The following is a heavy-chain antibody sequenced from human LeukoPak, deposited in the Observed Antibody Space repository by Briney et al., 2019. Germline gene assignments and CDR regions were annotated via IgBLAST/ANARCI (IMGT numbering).Heavy chain of an antibody. J-gene: IGHJ6*02. V-gene: IGHV1-8*01. CDR1: GYTFTSYD. Sequence: ASVKVSCKASGYTFTSYDINWVRQVTGQGLEWMGWMNPNSGNTGYAQKFQGRVTMTRNTSISTAYMELSSLRSEDTAVYYCARLLGTYYYYGMDVWGQGTTVTVSS. CDR2: MNPNSGNT. CDR3: ARLLGTYYYYGMDV. D-gene: IGHD7-27*01.